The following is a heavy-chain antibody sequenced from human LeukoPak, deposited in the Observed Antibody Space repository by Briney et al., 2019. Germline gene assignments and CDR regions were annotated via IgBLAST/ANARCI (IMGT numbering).Heavy chain of an antibody. CDR1: GGTFSSYA. V-gene: IGHV1-69*06. D-gene: IGHD6-19*01. J-gene: IGHJ3*02. CDR3: ARAPDYSSGWDDAFDI. CDR2: IIPIFGTA. Sequence: SVKVSCTASGGTFSSYAISWVRQAPGQGLEWMGGIIPIFGTANYAQKFQGRVTITADKATSTDYMELSSLRSEDTAVYYCARAPDYSSGWDDAFDIWGQGTMVTVSS.